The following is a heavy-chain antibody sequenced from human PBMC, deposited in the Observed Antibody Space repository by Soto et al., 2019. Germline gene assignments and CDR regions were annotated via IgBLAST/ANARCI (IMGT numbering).Heavy chain of an antibody. CDR3: ARDFTTPNTYYYYGMDV. Sequence: SETLSLTCTVSGGSITNTDHFWGWIRQSPGRGLEWIGSIYYTGTTYYNPSLKNRVTISVDTSKNQFSLKLSSVTAADTAVYYCARDFTTPNTYYYYGMDVWGQGTTVTVSS. V-gene: IGHV4-39*07. CDR1: GGSITNTDHF. CDR2: IYYTGTT. J-gene: IGHJ6*02. D-gene: IGHD3-22*01.